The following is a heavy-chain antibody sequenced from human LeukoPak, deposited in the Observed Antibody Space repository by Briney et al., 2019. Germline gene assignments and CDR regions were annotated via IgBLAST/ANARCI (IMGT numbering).Heavy chain of an antibody. V-gene: IGHV1-18*01. D-gene: IGHD2-15*01. CDR2: ISGYNGNT. J-gene: IGHJ4*02. Sequence: ASVKVSCKASGHTFTSYGISWVRQAPGQGLEWMGWISGYNGNTHYAQKLQGRVTMTTDTSTSTAYMELRSLRSDDTAVYYCARGPYCSGGTCYSQYFDYWGQGTLVTVSS. CDR3: ARGPYCSGGTCYSQYFDY. CDR1: GHTFTSYG.